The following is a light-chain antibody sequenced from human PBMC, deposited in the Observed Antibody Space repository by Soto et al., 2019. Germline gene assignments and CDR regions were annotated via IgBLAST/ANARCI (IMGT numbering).Light chain of an antibody. J-gene: IGKJ2*01. CDR3: QQYGSSPGT. Sequence: IVLTQSPGTVAVSPGERVTLSCRASQSVDSTYLAWYQQRPGQAPRLLIFGASTKATGIPDRFSGSGAGTDFTLTISSLEPEDFAVYYCQQYGSSPGTFGQGTKLEIK. CDR1: QSVDSTY. V-gene: IGKV3-20*01. CDR2: GAS.